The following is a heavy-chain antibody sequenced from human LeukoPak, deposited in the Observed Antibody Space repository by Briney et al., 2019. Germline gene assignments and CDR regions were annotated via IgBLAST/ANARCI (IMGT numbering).Heavy chain of an antibody. CDR3: AVGPIVVVPAAISGYYYYMDV. CDR1: GGTFSSYA. CDR2: IIPIFGTA. D-gene: IGHD2-2*01. V-gene: IGHV1-69*05. Sequence: SVKVSCKASGGTFSSYAISWVRQAPGQGLEWKGGIIPIFGTANYAQKFQGRVTITTDESTSTAYMELSSLRSEDTAVYYCAVGPIVVVPAAISGYYYYMDVWGKGTTVTVS. J-gene: IGHJ6*03.